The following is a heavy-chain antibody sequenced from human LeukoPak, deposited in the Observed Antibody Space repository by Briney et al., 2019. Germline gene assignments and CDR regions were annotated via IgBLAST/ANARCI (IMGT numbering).Heavy chain of an antibody. Sequence: GASVKVSCKASGYTFTSYGISWVRQAPGQGLEWMGWISAYNGNTNYAQKLQGRVTMTTDTSTSTAYMGLGSLRSDDTAVYYCARDWYRIAAAGGGYYFDYWGQGTLVTVSS. CDR2: ISAYNGNT. V-gene: IGHV1-18*04. CDR1: GYTFTSYG. D-gene: IGHD6-13*01. CDR3: ARDWYRIAAAGGGYYFDY. J-gene: IGHJ4*02.